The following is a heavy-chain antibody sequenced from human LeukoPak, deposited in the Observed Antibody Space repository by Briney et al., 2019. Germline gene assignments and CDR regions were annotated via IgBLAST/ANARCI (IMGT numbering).Heavy chain of an antibody. J-gene: IGHJ4*02. CDR2: IRSKAYGGTT. Sequence: GGSLRLSCAASGFTFSSYGMSWFRQAPGKGLEWVGFIRSKAYGGTTEYAASVKGRFTISRDDSKSIAYLQMNSLKTEDTAVYYCTRAHYDSSGRDDYWGQGTLVTVSS. CDR3: TRAHYDSSGRDDY. D-gene: IGHD3-22*01. V-gene: IGHV3-49*03. CDR1: GFTFSSYG.